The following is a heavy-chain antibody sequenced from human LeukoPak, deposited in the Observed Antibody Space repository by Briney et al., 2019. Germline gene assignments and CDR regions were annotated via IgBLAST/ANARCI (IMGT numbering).Heavy chain of an antibody. CDR3: AKASLPLGYCSGSCYGFDY. Sequence: GGSLRLSCAASGFTFSSYGMSWVRQAPGEGLEWVSAISGSGGNTYYADSVKGRFTISRDNSKNTLYLQMNSLRAEDTAVYYCAKASLPLGYCSGSCYGFDYWGQGTLVTVSS. CDR2: ISGSGGNT. D-gene: IGHD2-15*01. J-gene: IGHJ4*02. V-gene: IGHV3-23*01. CDR1: GFTFSSYG.